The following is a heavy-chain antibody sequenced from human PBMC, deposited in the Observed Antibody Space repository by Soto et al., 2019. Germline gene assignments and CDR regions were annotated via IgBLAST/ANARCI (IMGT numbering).Heavy chain of an antibody. D-gene: IGHD4-17*01. CDR2: ISYDGSNK. CDR3: AKADHGGNSFDY. Sequence: QVQLVESGGGVVQPGRSLRLSCAASGFTFSSYGMHWVRQAPGKGLEWVAVISYDGSNKYYADSVKGRFTISRDNSKNTLYLQMNSLRAEDTAVYYCAKADHGGNSFDYWGQGTLVTVSS. J-gene: IGHJ4*02. V-gene: IGHV3-30*18. CDR1: GFTFSSYG.